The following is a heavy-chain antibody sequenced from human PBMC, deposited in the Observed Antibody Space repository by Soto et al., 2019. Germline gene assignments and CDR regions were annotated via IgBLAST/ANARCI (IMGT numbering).Heavy chain of an antibody. CDR3: AKFKVEPIDRPEAYFDY. Sequence: ESVGGVVQPGRSLRLSCAASGFTFSSYGMHWVRQAPGKGLEWVAVISYDGSNKYYADSVKGRFTISRDNSKNTLYLQMNSLRAEDTAVYYCAKFKVEPIDRPEAYFDYWGQGTLVTVSS. V-gene: IGHV3-30*18. J-gene: IGHJ4*02. D-gene: IGHD1-1*01. CDR1: GFTFSSYG. CDR2: ISYDGSNK.